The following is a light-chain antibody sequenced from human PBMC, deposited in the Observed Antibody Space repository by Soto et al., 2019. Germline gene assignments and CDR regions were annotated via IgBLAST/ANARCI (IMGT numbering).Light chain of an antibody. CDR3: SSHTPYGPRV. J-gene: IGLJ1*01. Sequence: QSVLTQPASVSGSPEQSIAISCTGTSSDIGSYNYVSWYQQHPGKAPKLMIHEVSNRPSGVSDRFSGSKSGNTASLTISGLQADDEADYYCSSHTPYGPRVFGTGTNLTFL. CDR2: EVS. CDR1: SSDIGSYNY. V-gene: IGLV2-14*01.